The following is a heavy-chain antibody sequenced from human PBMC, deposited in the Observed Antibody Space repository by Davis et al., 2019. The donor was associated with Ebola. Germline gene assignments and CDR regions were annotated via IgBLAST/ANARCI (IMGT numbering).Heavy chain of an antibody. J-gene: IGHJ4*02. Sequence: ASVKVSCKASGYTFTSYGISWVRQAPGQGLEWMGWMNPNSGNTGYAQKFQGRVTMTRDTSTSTVYMELSSLRSEDTAVYYCARGSAVPHFDYWGQGTLVTVSS. D-gene: IGHD2-2*01. CDR2: MNPNSGNT. V-gene: IGHV1-8*02. CDR3: ARGSAVPHFDY. CDR1: GYTFTSYG.